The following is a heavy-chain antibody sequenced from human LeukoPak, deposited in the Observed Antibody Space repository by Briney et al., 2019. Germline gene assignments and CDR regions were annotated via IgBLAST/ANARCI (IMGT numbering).Heavy chain of an antibody. CDR3: AKVTYYDYVWGSYRPYFDY. Sequence: PGGSLRLSCAASGFTFSSYAMSWVRQAPGKGLEWVSAISGSGGSTYYADSVKGRFTISRDNSENTLYLQMNSLRAEDTAVYYCAKVTYYDYVWGSYRPYFDYWGQGTLVTVSS. CDR2: ISGSGGST. J-gene: IGHJ4*02. D-gene: IGHD3-16*02. CDR1: GFTFSSYA. V-gene: IGHV3-23*01.